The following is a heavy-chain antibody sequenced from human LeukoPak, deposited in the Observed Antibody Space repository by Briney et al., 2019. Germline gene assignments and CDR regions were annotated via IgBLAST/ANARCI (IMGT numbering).Heavy chain of an antibody. CDR3: ARGYCSGGSCYAFDY. J-gene: IGHJ4*02. D-gene: IGHD2-15*01. CDR2: IYPGDSDT. Sequence: GESLKISCKGSGYRFTNYWIGWVRQMPGKGLEWVGIIYPGDSDTRYSPSFRGQVIISADKSISTAYLQWSSLKASDTAMYYCARGYCSGGSCYAFDYWGQGTLVTVSS. CDR1: GYRFTNYW. V-gene: IGHV5-51*01.